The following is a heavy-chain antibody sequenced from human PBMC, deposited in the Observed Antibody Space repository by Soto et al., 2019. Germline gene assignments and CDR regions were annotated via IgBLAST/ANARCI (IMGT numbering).Heavy chain of an antibody. V-gene: IGHV3-11*06. J-gene: IGHJ4*02. CDR3: ARVTRDGYNSYYFDY. CDR2: ISSSSSYT. Sequence: GGSLRLSCAASGFTFSDYYMSWIRQAPGKGLEWVSYISSSSSYTNYADSVKGRFTISRDNAKNSLYLQMNSLRAEDTAVYYCARVTRDGYNSYYFDYWGQGTLVTVSS. D-gene: IGHD1-1*01. CDR1: GFTFSDYY.